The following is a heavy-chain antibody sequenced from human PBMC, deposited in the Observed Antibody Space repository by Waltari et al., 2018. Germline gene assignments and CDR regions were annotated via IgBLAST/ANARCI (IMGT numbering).Heavy chain of an antibody. Sequence: QVQLVQSGAEVKKPGASVKVSCTASGYTFPGYYMHWVRQAPGQGLEWMGRIKPNSGGTNYEQKGQGRVTRTRDTSISTAYMELSRLRSDDTAVYYCARATGTYHVGYWGQGTLVTVSS. CDR3: ARATGTYHVGY. V-gene: IGHV1-2*06. D-gene: IGHD1-7*01. CDR1: GYTFPGYY. J-gene: IGHJ4*02. CDR2: IKPNSGGT.